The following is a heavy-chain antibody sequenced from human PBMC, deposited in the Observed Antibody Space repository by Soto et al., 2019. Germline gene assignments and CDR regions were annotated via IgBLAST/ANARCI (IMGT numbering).Heavy chain of an antibody. J-gene: IGHJ4*02. V-gene: IGHV3-30*18. D-gene: IGHD3-22*01. CDR1: GFTFSRYG. CDR3: AKEASSGYYFDY. Sequence: GGSLRLSCAASGFTFSRYGMHWVRQAPGKGLEWVAVISYDGSNKYYADSVKGRFTISRDNSKNTLYLQMNSLRAEDTAVYYCAKEASSGYYFDYWGQGTLVTVSS. CDR2: ISYDGSNK.